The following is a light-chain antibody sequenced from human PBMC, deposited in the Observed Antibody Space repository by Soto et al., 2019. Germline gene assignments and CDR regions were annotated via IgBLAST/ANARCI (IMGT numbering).Light chain of an antibody. J-gene: IGLJ2*01. CDR2: EVT. Sequence: QSARTQPPSASGSPGQSVTISCTGTSSDVGGYKYVSWFQHHPGKAPKLMIYEVTKRPSGVPDRFAGSKSGNTASLTVSGLQAEDEADYYCSSYAGSKNVFGGGTKLTVL. CDR3: SSYAGSKNV. CDR1: SSDVGGYKY. V-gene: IGLV2-8*01.